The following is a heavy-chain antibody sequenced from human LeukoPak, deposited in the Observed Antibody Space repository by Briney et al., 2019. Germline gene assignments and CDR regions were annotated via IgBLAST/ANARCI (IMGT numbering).Heavy chain of an antibody. Sequence: PGGSLRLSCAASGFTFSSYAMSWVRQAPGKGLEWVSAISGSGGSTYYADSVRGRFTISRDNSKNTLYLQMHSLRAEDTAVYYCAKDMAEVFGVVIIRGYFQHWGQGTLVTVSS. J-gene: IGHJ1*01. CDR1: GFTFSSYA. D-gene: IGHD3-3*01. V-gene: IGHV3-23*01. CDR3: AKDMAEVFGVVIIRGYFQH. CDR2: ISGSGGST.